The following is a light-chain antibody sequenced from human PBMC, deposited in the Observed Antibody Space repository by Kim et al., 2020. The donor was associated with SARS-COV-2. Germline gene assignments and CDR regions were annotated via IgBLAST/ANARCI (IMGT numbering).Light chain of an antibody. V-gene: IGLV8-61*01. CDR1: SGSVSTSSY. J-gene: IGLJ3*02. CDR2: STN. Sequence: GGAVTPTCGLSSGSVSTSSYPSWYQQTPGQAPRTLIYSTNTRSSGVPDRFSGSILGNKAALTITGAQADDESDYYCVLYMGSGISVFGGGTQLTVL. CDR3: VLYMGSGISV.